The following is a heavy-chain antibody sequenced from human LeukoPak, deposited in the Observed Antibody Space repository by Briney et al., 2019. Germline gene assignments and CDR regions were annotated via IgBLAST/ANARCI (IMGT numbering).Heavy chain of an antibody. D-gene: IGHD4-17*01. J-gene: IGHJ2*01. V-gene: IGHV3-21*01. CDR3: ARDPRAYGDFDL. CDR1: GFTFSSYS. CDR2: ISSSSSYI. Sequence: PGGSLRLSCAASGFTFSSYSMNWVRQAPGKGLEWVSSISSSSSYIYYADSVKGRFTISRDNAKNSLYLQMNSLRAEDTAVYYCARDPRAYGDFDLWGRGTLVTVSS.